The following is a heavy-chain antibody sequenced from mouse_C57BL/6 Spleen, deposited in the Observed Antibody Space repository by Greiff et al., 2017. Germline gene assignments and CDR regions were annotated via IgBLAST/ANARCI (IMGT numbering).Heavy chain of an antibody. Sequence: VQLQQPGAELVMPGASVKLSCKASGYTFTSYWMHWVKQRPGQGLEWIGEIDPSDSYTNYNQKFKGKSTLTVDKSSSTAYMQLSSLTSEDSAVYYCARGPLTGPYYAMDYWGQGTSVTVSS. J-gene: IGHJ4*01. V-gene: IGHV1-69*01. CDR2: IDPSDSYT. CDR1: GYTFTSYW. D-gene: IGHD4-1*01. CDR3: ARGPLTGPYYAMDY.